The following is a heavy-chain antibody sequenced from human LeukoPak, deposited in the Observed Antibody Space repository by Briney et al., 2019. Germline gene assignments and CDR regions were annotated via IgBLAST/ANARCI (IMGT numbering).Heavy chain of an antibody. Sequence: GGSLRLSCAASGFTFSTYGMHWVRQAPGKGLEWVAVISFDGSNKYYADSVKGRFTISRDNSKNTLYLQMNSLRAEDTAVYYCAQRHSSGWYYFDYWGQGTLVTASS. CDR3: AQRHSSGWYYFDY. CDR1: GFTFSTYG. D-gene: IGHD6-19*01. V-gene: IGHV3-30*18. J-gene: IGHJ4*02. CDR2: ISFDGSNK.